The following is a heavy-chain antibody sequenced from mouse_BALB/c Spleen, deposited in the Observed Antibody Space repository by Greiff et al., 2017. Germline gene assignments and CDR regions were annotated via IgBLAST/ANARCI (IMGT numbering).Heavy chain of an antibody. CDR3: ARRDYGSSYGFDY. CDR1: GYTFTSYW. CDR2: IYPGDGDT. V-gene: IGHV1-87*01. Sequence: VKLVESGAELARPGASVKLSCKASGYTFTSYWMQWVKQRPGQGLEWIGAIYPGDGDTRYTQKFKGKATLTADKSSSTAYMQLSSLASEDSAVYYCARRDYGSSYGFDYWGQGTTLTVSS. D-gene: IGHD1-1*01. J-gene: IGHJ2*01.